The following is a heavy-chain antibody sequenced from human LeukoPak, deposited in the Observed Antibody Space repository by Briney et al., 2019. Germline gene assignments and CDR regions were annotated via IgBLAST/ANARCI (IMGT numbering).Heavy chain of an antibody. Sequence: PSETLSLTCTVSGGSISSGDYYWSWIRQPPGKGREWIGYIYYSGSTYYNPSLKSRVTISVDTSKNQFSLKLSSVTAADTAVYYCAGVIAAAMDAFDIWGQGTMLTVSS. CDR2: IYYSGST. J-gene: IGHJ3*02. CDR3: AGVIAAAMDAFDI. V-gene: IGHV4-30-4*08. CDR1: GGSISSGDYY. D-gene: IGHD6-13*01.